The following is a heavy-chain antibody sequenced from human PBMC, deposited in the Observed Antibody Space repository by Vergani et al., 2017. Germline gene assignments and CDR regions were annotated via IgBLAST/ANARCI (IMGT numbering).Heavy chain of an antibody. CDR1: CGSISSGSYY. D-gene: IGHD6-6*01. CDR2: IYTSGST. V-gene: IGHV4-61*02. CDR3: ARAGRGIAARPFDP. Sequence: QVQLQESGPGLVKPSQTLSLTCTVSCGSISSGSYYWSWIRQPAGKGLEWIGRIYTSGSTNYNPSLKSRFTMSVGTSKNQLSLKLSSVTAADAAVCYCARAGRGIAARPFDPWGQGILVTVSS. J-gene: IGHJ5*02.